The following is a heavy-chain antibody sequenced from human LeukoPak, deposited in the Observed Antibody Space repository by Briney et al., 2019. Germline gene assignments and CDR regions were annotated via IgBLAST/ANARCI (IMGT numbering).Heavy chain of an antibody. CDR2: INPNSGGT. J-gene: IGHJ4*02. D-gene: IGHD6-19*01. Sequence: GASVKVSCKASGYTFTSYAMHWVRQAPGQRLEWMGWINPNSGGTNYAQKFQGRVTMTRDTSISTAYMELSRLRSDDTAVYYCARVGDNSSGWYNYFDYWGQGTLVTVSS. V-gene: IGHV1-2*02. CDR1: GYTFTSYA. CDR3: ARVGDNSSGWYNYFDY.